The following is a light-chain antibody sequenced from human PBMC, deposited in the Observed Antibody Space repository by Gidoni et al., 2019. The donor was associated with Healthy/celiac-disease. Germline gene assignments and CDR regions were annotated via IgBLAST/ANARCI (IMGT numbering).Light chain of an antibody. Sequence: DIQMTQSPSSLSASVGDRVTITCRASQSISSYLNWYQQKPGKAPKLLIYAASSLQSWVPSRFSGSGSGTDFTLTISSLQPEDFATYYCQQSYSTPRTFXXXTKLEIK. CDR2: AAS. J-gene: IGKJ2*01. V-gene: IGKV1-39*01. CDR1: QSISSY. CDR3: QQSYSTPRT.